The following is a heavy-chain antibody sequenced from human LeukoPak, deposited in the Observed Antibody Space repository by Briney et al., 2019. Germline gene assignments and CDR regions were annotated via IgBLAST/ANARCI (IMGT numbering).Heavy chain of an antibody. CDR1: GGSISSSSYY. CDR3: ARGLESHDYGDYGPFDY. D-gene: IGHD4-17*01. Sequence: SETLSLTCTVSGGSISSSSYYWGWIRQPPGKGLEWIGSIYYSGSTYYNSSLKSRVTISVDTSKNQFSLKLSSVTAADTAVYYCARGLESHDYGDYGPFDYWGQGTLVTVSS. CDR2: IYYSGST. J-gene: IGHJ4*02. V-gene: IGHV4-39*07.